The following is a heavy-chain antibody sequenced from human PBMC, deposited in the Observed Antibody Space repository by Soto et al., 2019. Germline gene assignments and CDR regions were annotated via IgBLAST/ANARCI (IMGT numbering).Heavy chain of an antibody. D-gene: IGHD1-1*01. CDR3: AKDKPGTTSFDY. CDR2: ISDRGDTT. V-gene: IGHV3-23*01. CDR1: GFTISSNA. J-gene: IGHJ4*02. Sequence: GSLRLSCAASGFTISSNAMYWVRQAPGKGLEWVSAISDRGDTTHYADSVKGRFTISRDTSKNTLYLQLNALRADDTAVYYCAKDKPGTTSFDYWGQGTLVTVSS.